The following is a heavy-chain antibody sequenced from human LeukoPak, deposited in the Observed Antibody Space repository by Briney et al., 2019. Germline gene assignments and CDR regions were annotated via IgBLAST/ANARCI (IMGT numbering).Heavy chain of an antibody. V-gene: IGHV3-21*01. CDR3: ARGISSSTSCYCFDY. CDR2: ISSSSSYI. J-gene: IGHJ4*02. CDR1: GFTFSSYS. Sequence: PGRSLRLSCAASGFTFSSYSMNWVRQAPGKGLEWVSSISSSSSYIYYADSVKGRFTISRDNAKNSLYLQMNSLRAEDTAVYYCARGISSSTSCYCFDYWGQGTLVTVSS. D-gene: IGHD2-2*01.